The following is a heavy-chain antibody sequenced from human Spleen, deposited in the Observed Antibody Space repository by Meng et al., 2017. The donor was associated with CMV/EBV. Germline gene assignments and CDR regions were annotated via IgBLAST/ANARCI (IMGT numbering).Heavy chain of an antibody. V-gene: IGHV3-20*03. CDR2: INWNGGST. Sequence: FTFDDYGMSWVRQAPGKGLEWVSGINWNGGSTGYADSVKGRFTISRDNAKNSLYLQMNSLRAEDTALYYCARDRAAAGTGAEYFQHWGQGTLVTVSS. D-gene: IGHD6-13*01. J-gene: IGHJ1*01. CDR1: FTFDDYG. CDR3: ARDRAAAGTGAEYFQH.